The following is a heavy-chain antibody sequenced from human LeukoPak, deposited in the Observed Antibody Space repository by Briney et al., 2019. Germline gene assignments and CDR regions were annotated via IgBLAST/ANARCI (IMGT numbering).Heavy chain of an antibody. Sequence: PSQTLSLTCSVSGGSISRSDYYWSWIRQPPGKGLEWIGYIYYTGITYYNPSLKSRVTISVDTSKNQFSLKLSSVTAADTAVYYCARLKGGSYFYCFDYWGQGTLVTVSS. CDR3: ARLKGGSYFYCFDY. CDR2: IYYTGIT. J-gene: IGHJ4*02. V-gene: IGHV4-30-4*01. CDR1: GGSISRSDYY. D-gene: IGHD1-26*01.